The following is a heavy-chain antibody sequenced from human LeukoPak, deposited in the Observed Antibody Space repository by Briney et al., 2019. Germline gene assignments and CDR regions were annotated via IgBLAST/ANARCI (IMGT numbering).Heavy chain of an antibody. CDR2: IIPIFGTA. V-gene: IGHV1-69*05. CDR3: ARVGRCSSTSCFLSMGWFDP. D-gene: IGHD2-2*01. J-gene: IGHJ5*02. Sequence: ASVKVSCKASGGTFSSYAISWVRQAPGQGLEGMGGIIPIFGTANYAQKFQGRVTITTDESTRTAYMELSSLRSEDTAVYYCARVGRCSSTSCFLSMGWFDPWGQGTLVTVSS. CDR1: GGTFSSYA.